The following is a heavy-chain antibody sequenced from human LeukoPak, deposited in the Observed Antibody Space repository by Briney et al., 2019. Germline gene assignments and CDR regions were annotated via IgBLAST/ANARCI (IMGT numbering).Heavy chain of an antibody. D-gene: IGHD3-16*01. J-gene: IGHJ6*03. CDR2: ISTSSSYI. CDR3: AKGSKEVLFTRDHYMDV. CDR1: GFTFSSYS. V-gene: IGHV3-21*01. Sequence: PGGSLRLSCAASGFTFSSYSMNWVRQAPGKGLEWVSSISTSSSYIYYADSVKGRFTISRDNSKNTLYLQMNSLRAEDTAVYYCAKGSKEVLFTRDHYMDVWGKGTTVTISS.